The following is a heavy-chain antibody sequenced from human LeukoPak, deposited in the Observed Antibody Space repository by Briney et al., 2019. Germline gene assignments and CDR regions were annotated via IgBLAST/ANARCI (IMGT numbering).Heavy chain of an antibody. V-gene: IGHV7-4-1*02. D-gene: IGHD3-22*01. CDR3: ARDGSEIARYYYDSSGNSGDY. J-gene: IGHJ4*02. CDR2: INTNTGKP. CDR1: GYTFTSYA. Sequence: ASVKVSCKASGYTFTSYAMNGVGQAPGQGLEWMGWINTNTGKPTYAQGFTGRFVFSLDTAVSTAYLQISSLKSEDTAVYYCARDGSEIARYYYDSSGNSGDYWGQGTLVTVSS.